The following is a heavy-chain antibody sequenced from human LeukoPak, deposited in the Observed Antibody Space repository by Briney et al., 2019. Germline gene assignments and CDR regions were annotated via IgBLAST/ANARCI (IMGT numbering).Heavy chain of an antibody. V-gene: IGHV4-30-4*01. Sequence: SQTLSLTCTVSGGSISSGDYYWSWIRQPPGKGLEWIGYIYYSGSTYYNPSLKSRVTISVDTSKNQFSLKLSSVTAADTAVYYCARDGGMNCSGGSCYPLDYWGQETLVTVSS. CDR1: GGSISSGDYY. J-gene: IGHJ4*02. CDR2: IYYSGST. D-gene: IGHD2-15*01. CDR3: ARDGGMNCSGGSCYPLDY.